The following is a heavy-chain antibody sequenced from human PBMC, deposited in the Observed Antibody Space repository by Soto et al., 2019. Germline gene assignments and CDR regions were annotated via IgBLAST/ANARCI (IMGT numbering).Heavy chain of an antibody. D-gene: IGHD3-3*01. V-gene: IGHV3-23*01. CDR3: AKDGVDYDFWSGPQHNWFAP. J-gene: IGHJ5*02. CDR2: ISGSGGST. Sequence: PGGSLRLACAASGFTFSSYAMSWVRQAPGKGLEWVSAISGSGGSTYYADSVKGRFTISRDNSKNTLYLQMNSLRAEDTAVYYCAKDGVDYDFWSGPQHNWFAPWGQGTLVTVSS. CDR1: GFTFSSYA.